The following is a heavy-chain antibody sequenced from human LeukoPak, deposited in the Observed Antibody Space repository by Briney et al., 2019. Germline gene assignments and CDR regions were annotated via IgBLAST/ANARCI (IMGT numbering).Heavy chain of an antibody. Sequence: SVKVSCKASGGTFSSYAISWVRQAPGQGLEWMGGIIPIFGTANYAQKFQGRVTNTTDESTSTAYMELSSLRSEDTAVYYCASSYGDYVNFDYWGQGRLVTVYS. J-gene: IGHJ4*02. V-gene: IGHV1-69*05. CDR2: IIPIFGTA. D-gene: IGHD4-17*01. CDR3: ASSYGDYVNFDY. CDR1: GGTFSSYA.